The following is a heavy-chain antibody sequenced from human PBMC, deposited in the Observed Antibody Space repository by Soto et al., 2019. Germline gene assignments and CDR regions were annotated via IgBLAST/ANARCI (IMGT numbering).Heavy chain of an antibody. CDR2: IFYSGST. V-gene: IGHV4-39*07. Sequence: SETLSLTCTVSGGSISSSSYYWGWIRQPPGKGLEWIGSIFYSGSTYYNPSLKSRVTFSVDTSKNQFSLKLSSVTAADTAVYYCAASCVGCGGFNYYGMDVWGQGTTVTVSS. J-gene: IGHJ6*02. CDR3: AASCVGCGGFNYYGMDV. D-gene: IGHD2-21*01. CDR1: GGSISSSSYY.